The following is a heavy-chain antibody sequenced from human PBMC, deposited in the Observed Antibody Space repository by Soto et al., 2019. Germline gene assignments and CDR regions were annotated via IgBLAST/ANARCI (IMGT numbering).Heavy chain of an antibody. CDR2: ISYDGSNK. CDR1: GFTFSSYA. CDR3: ARGGTGYYHFDY. D-gene: IGHD3-9*01. J-gene: IGHJ4*02. Sequence: GGALRLSCAASGFTFSSYAMHWVRPAPGKGLEWVAVISYDGSNKYYADSVKGRFTISRDNSKNTLYLQMNSLRAEDTAVYYCARGGTGYYHFDYWGQGTLVTVSS. V-gene: IGHV3-30-3*01.